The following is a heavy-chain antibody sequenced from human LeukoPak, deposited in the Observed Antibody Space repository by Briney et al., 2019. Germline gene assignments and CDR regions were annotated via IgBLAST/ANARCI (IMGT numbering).Heavy chain of an antibody. J-gene: IGHJ4*02. Sequence: GGSVRVSCVASGFTFSSNGMHWVRQPPGKGLEGVAVIGYDGSNKYYAESVQGRFTISRDNSKNTLYLQMHRLRAEDTAVYYCARESGDSALDYWGQGTLVTVSP. CDR2: IGYDGSNK. CDR3: ARESGDSALDY. CDR1: GFTFSSNG. D-gene: IGHD4-17*01. V-gene: IGHV3-33*01.